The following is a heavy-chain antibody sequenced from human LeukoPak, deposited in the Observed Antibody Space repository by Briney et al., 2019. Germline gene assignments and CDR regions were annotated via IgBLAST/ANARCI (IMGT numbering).Heavy chain of an antibody. J-gene: IGHJ4*02. CDR3: ANNVWVPYGDYFDY. D-gene: IGHD4-17*01. V-gene: IGHV3-21*04. CDR1: GFTFSSYS. CDR2: ISSSSSYI. Sequence: GGSLRLSCAASGFTFSSYSMNWVRQAPGKGLEWVSSISSSSSYIYYADSVKGRFTISRDNSKNTLYLQMNSLRAEDTAVYYCANNVWVPYGDYFDYWGQGTLVTVSS.